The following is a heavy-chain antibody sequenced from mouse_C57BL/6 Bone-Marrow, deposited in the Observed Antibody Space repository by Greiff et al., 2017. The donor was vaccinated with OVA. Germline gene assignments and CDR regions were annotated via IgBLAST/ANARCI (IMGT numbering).Heavy chain of an antibody. V-gene: IGHV5-4*01. D-gene: IGHD2-4*01. CDR1: GFTFSSYA. CDR3: ARDLYYDYDEYYFDY. Sequence: EVQGVESGGGLVKPGGSLKLSCAASGFTFSSYAMSWVRQTPEKRLEWVATISDGGSYTYYPDNVKGRFTISRDNAKNNLYLQMSHLKSEDTAMYYCARDLYYDYDEYYFDYWGQGTTLTVSS. CDR2: ISDGGSYT. J-gene: IGHJ2*01.